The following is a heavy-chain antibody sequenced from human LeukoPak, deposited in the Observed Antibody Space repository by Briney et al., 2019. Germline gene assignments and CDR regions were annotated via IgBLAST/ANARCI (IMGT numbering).Heavy chain of an antibody. CDR2: IYPGDSDT. Sequence: GGSLKISCKGSGYSFTSYWIGWVRQMPGKGLEWMGIIYPGDSDTKYSPSFQGQVTISADKSISTASLQWNSLKASDTAMYYCARAVGLQGHFDIWGQGTMVTVSP. D-gene: IGHD1-26*01. CDR1: GYSFTSYW. J-gene: IGHJ3*02. CDR3: ARAVGLQGHFDI. V-gene: IGHV5-51*01.